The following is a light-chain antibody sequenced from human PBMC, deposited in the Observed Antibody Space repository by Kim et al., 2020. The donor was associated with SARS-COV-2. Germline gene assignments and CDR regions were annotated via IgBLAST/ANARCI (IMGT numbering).Light chain of an antibody. CDR2: YDS. Sequence: APGKTARITCGGNNIGSKSVHWYQRKPGQAPVLVIYYDSDRPSGIPERFSGSNSGNTATLTISRVEAGDEADYYCQVWDSSSDHRVFGTGTKVTVL. V-gene: IGLV3-21*04. J-gene: IGLJ1*01. CDR1: NIGSKS. CDR3: QVWDSSSDHRV.